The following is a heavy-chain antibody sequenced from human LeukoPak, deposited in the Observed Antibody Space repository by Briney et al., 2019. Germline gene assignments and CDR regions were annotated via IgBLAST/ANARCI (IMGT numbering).Heavy chain of an antibody. J-gene: IGHJ4*02. CDR1: GGSISSSSYY. D-gene: IGHD3-10*01. CDR2: IYYSGST. Sequence: SETLSLTCTVSGGSISSSSYYWGWIRQPPGKGLEWIGSIYYSGSTYYNPSLKCRVTISVDTSKNQFSLKLSSVTAADTAVYYCARHGRITPSYYHYWGQGTLVTVSS. CDR3: ARHGRITPSYYHY. V-gene: IGHV4-39*01.